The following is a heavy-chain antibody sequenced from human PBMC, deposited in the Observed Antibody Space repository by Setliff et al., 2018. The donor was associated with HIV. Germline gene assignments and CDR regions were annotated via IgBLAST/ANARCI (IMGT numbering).Heavy chain of an antibody. D-gene: IGHD3-3*01. Sequence: GASVKVSCKASGFTFSTYSMNWVRQAPGKGLEWVSSISSSSRSKYYADSVKGRFTISRDNAKNSLYLQMNSLTAEDTAVYYCARDVSWRVRTYIDYWGQGALVTVSS. CDR3: ARDVSWRVRTYIDY. V-gene: IGHV3-21*01. CDR1: GFTFSTYS. CDR2: ISSSSRSK. J-gene: IGHJ4*02.